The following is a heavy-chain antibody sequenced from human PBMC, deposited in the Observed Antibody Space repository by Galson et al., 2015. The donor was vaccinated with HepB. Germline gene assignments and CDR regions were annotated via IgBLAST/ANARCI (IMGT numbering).Heavy chain of an antibody. CDR1: GFTFSSYW. Sequence: SLRLSCAASGFTFSSYWMFWVRQAPGKGLEWVANIKEDGSEKYYVDSVKGRFTISRDNAKNSLYLQMNSLRAEDTAVYYCAKYYGDYAGGDYWGQGTRVTVSS. CDR2: IKEDGSEK. V-gene: IGHV3-7*01. D-gene: IGHD4-17*01. CDR3: AKYYGDYAGGDY. J-gene: IGHJ4*02.